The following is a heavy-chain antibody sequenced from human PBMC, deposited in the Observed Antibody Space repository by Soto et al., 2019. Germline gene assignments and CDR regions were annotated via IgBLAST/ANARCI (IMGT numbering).Heavy chain of an antibody. D-gene: IGHD5-12*01. V-gene: IGHV3-23*04. CDR2: ISANGGDT. Sequence: EVQLVESGGGLVQPGGSLRLSCGASGLNLGGYAMSWVRQAPGKGLEWVAAISANGGDTDYADSVRGRFTISRDNSKNAIYVHMNSLRVDDTAVYHCARDLRSWIEFLWLLWGQGAQVTVSS. CDR3: ARDLRSWIEFLWLL. CDR1: GLNLGGYA. J-gene: IGHJ4*02.